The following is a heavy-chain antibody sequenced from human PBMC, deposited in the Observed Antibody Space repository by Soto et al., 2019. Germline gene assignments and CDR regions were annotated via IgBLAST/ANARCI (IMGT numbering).Heavy chain of an antibody. J-gene: IGHJ4*02. CDR1: GYSFTSYW. V-gene: IGHV5-51*01. Sequence: GESLKISCKGSGYSFTSYWIGWVRQMPGKGLEWMGIIYPGDSDTRYSPSFQGQVTISADKSISTAYLQWSSLKASDTAMYYCARRADTVVPAAMGGDYFDYWGQGTLVTVSS. CDR2: IYPGDSDT. CDR3: ARRADTVVPAAMGGDYFDY. D-gene: IGHD2-2*01.